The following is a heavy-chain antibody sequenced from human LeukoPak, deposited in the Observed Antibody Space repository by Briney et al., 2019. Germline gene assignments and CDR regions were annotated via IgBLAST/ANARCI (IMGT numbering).Heavy chain of an antibody. V-gene: IGHV4-39*07. CDR1: GGSISSSSYY. J-gene: IGHJ6*02. Sequence: PSETLSLTCTVSGGSISSSSYYWGWIRQPPGKRLEWIGSIYYSGSTYYNPSLKSRVTISVDTSKNQFSLKLSSVTAADTAVYYCARANGGYSYGTRYYYYGMDVWGQGTTVTVSS. CDR2: IYYSGST. D-gene: IGHD5-18*01. CDR3: ARANGGYSYGTRYYYYGMDV.